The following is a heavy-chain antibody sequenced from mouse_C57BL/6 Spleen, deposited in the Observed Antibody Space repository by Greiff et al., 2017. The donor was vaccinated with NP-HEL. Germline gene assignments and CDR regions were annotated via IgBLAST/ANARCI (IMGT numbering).Heavy chain of an antibody. V-gene: IGHV14-4*01. CDR1: GFNIKDDY. D-gene: IGHD1-1*01. J-gene: IGHJ3*01. Sequence: VQLQQSGAELVRPGASVKLSCTASGFNIKDDYMHWVKQRPEQGLEWIGWIDPENGDTEYASKFQGKATITVETSSNTAYLQLSSLTSEDTAVYYCTNYYGSSPWFAYWGQGTLVTVSA. CDR2: IDPENGDT. CDR3: TNYYGSSPWFAY.